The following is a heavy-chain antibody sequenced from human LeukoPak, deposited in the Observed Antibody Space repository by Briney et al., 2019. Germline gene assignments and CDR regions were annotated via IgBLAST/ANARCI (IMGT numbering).Heavy chain of an antibody. V-gene: IGHV3-7*01. CDR2: IKQDGSEK. D-gene: IGHD1-26*01. Sequence: GGSLRLSCAASGFTFSSYWMSWVRQAPGKGLEWVANIKQDGSEKYYVDSVKGRFTISRGNAKNSLYLQMNSLRAEDTAVYYCARDIGLFPHVSFDPWGQGTLVTVSS. CDR1: GFTFSSYW. CDR3: ARDIGLFPHVSFDP. J-gene: IGHJ5*02.